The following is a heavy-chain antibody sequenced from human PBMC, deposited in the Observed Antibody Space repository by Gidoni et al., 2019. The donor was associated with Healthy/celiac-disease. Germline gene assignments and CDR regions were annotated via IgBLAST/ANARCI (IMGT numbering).Heavy chain of an antibody. J-gene: IGHJ4*02. CDR1: GFTFSSYA. CDR2: ISYDGSNK. Sequence: QVQLVESGGGVVQPGMSLRLSCAASGFTFSSYAMSWVLQAPGKGLEWVAVISYDGSNKYYADSVKGRFTISRDNSKNTLYLQMNSLRAEDTAVYYCAREGLDYDYIWGSYRYDYFDYWGQGTLVTVSS. CDR3: AREGLDYDYIWGSYRYDYFDY. V-gene: IGHV3-30-3*01. D-gene: IGHD3-16*02.